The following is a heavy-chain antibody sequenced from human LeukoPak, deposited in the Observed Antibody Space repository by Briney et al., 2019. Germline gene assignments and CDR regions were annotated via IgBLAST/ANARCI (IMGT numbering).Heavy chain of an antibody. Sequence: GGSLRLSCAASGFTFSSYWMHWVRQAPGKGLVWVSRINSDGSSTSYADSVKGRFTISRDNAKNTLYLQMNSLRAEDTALYYCASPIYTDAFDIWGQGTMVTVSS. V-gene: IGHV3-74*01. D-gene: IGHD2-2*02. CDR3: ASPIYTDAFDI. CDR2: INSDGSST. CDR1: GFTFSSYW. J-gene: IGHJ3*02.